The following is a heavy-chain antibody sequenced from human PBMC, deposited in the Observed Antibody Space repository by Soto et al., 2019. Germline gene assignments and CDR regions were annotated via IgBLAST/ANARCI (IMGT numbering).Heavy chain of an antibody. CDR2: IFSNDEK. V-gene: IGHV2-26*01. Sequence: QVTLKESGPVLVKPTETLTLTCTVSGFSLSNARMGVSWIRQPPGKALEWLAHIFSNDEKSYTTSLKSRLTISKDTSKSQVVLTMTNIDPVDTATYSCARSYSSGSFWLNWFDPWGQGTLVTVSS. CDR1: GFSLSNARMG. CDR3: ARSYSSGSFWLNWFDP. D-gene: IGHD6-19*01. J-gene: IGHJ5*02.